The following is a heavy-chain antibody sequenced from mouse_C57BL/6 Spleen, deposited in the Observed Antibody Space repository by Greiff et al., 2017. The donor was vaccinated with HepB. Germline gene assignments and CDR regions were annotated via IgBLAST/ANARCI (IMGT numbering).Heavy chain of an antibody. CDR1: GYTFTDYY. CDR3: ARDGTRAMDY. CDR2: INPNNGGT. J-gene: IGHJ4*01. D-gene: IGHD4-1*01. V-gene: IGHV1-26*01. Sequence: EVQLQQSGPELVKPGASVKISCKASGYTFTDYYMNWVKQSHGKSLEWIGDINPNNGGTSYNQKFKGKATLTVDKSSSTAYMELRSLTSEDSAVYYCARDGTRAMDYWGQGTSVTVSS.